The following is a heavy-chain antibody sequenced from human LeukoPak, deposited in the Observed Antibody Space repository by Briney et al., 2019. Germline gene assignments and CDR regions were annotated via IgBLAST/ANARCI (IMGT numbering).Heavy chain of an antibody. V-gene: IGHV3-23*01. CDR3: TREQPSSGRGFDS. CDR1: GFTFSSYA. Sequence: GGSLRLSCAVSGFTFSSYAMSWVRQAPGKGLEWVSGISGSGGNTYYADSVKGRFTISRDSTKEFLYLQMTSLRADDTGLYYCTREQPSSGRGFDSCGRGTLFIVSP. J-gene: IGHJ4*02. D-gene: IGHD3-22*01. CDR2: ISGSGGNT.